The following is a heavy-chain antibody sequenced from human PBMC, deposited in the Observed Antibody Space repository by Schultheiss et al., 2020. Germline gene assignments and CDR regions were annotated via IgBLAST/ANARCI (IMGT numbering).Heavy chain of an antibody. CDR2: ISGSGGST. J-gene: IGHJ2*01. D-gene: IGHD2-15*01. Sequence: GGSLRLSCAASGFTFSSYAMSWVRQAPGKGLEWVSAISGSGGSTYYADSVKGRFTISRDNSKNTLYLQMNSLRAEDTAVYYCAKEDIVVVVATKAGYFDLWGRGTLVTVSS. V-gene: IGHV3-23*01. CDR3: AKEDIVVVVATKAGYFDL. CDR1: GFTFSSYA.